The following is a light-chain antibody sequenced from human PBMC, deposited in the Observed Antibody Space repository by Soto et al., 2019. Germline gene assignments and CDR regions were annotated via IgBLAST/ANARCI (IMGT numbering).Light chain of an antibody. CDR2: GAS. Sequence: EIVLTQSPGTLSLSPGERATPSCRASQSVSSSYLAWYQQNRGQAPRLLIYGASSRAPGIPDRFGGSGSGTDFTLTISRLEPEDFAVYYCQQYGSSRWTLGQGTKVDIK. V-gene: IGKV3-20*01. CDR3: QQYGSSRWT. J-gene: IGKJ1*01. CDR1: QSVSSSY.